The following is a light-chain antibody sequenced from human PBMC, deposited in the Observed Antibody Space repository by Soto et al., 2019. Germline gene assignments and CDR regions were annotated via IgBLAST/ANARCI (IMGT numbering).Light chain of an antibody. CDR1: QSVSSSY. CDR2: GSS. Sequence: EIVLTQSPGTLSLSPGERVTLSCRASQSVSSSYLAWYQQKPSQAPRLLIFGSSSGATGIPDRFSGSGSGADFTLTISRLEPEDFAVYYCQQYGSSPVTFGQGTKVDIK. CDR3: QQYGSSPVT. J-gene: IGKJ1*01. V-gene: IGKV3-20*01.